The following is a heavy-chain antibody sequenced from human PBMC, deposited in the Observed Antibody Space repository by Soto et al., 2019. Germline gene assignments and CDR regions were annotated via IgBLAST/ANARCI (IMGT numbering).Heavy chain of an antibody. D-gene: IGHD2-15*01. CDR2: IIPIFGTA. Sequence: SVKVSCKASGGTVSSYAISSLRQAPGPGLELMGGIIPIFGTANYAQKFQGRVTITADESTSTAYLELSSLRSEDTSVYYCARIELMVVAATLYYNYGMDVWGQGTTVTV. CDR1: GGTVSSYA. CDR3: ARIELMVVAATLYYNYGMDV. J-gene: IGHJ6*02. V-gene: IGHV1-69*13.